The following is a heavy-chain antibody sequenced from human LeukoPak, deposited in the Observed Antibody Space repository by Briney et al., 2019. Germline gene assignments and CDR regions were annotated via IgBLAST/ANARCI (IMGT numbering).Heavy chain of an antibody. D-gene: IGHD4-17*01. CDR1: GGSISSYY. V-gene: IGHV4-59*08. Sequence: PSETLSLTCTVSGGSISSYYWSWIRQPPGKGLEWIGYIYYSGSTNYNPSLKSRVTISVDPSKNQFSLKLSTVTAADTAVYYCARLYRDRYFDYWGQGTLVTVSS. CDR3: ARLYRDRYFDY. J-gene: IGHJ4*02. CDR2: IYYSGST.